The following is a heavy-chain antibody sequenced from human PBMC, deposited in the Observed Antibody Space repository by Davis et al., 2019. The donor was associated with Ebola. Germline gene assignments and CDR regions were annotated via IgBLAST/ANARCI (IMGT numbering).Heavy chain of an antibody. D-gene: IGHD5-12*01. J-gene: IGHJ4*02. CDR3: ARGWLRTGFDY. V-gene: IGHV6-1*01. CDR1: GDSVSSNSGA. CDR2: TYYASKWYF. Sequence: HSQTLSLTCDISGDSVSSNSGAWNWIRQSPSRGLEWLGRTYYASKWYFDYALSMKSRLTVNLDTSKNQFSLQLNSVTPEDTAIYYCARGWLRTGFDYWGQGTLVTVSS.